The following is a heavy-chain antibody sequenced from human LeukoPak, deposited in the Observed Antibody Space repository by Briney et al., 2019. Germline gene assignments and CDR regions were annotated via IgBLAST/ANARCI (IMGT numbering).Heavy chain of an antibody. J-gene: IGHJ4*02. CDR1: GRSINLYY. V-gene: IGHV4-59*01. D-gene: IGHD3-10*01. CDR2: IYNSGNT. CDR3: VRDRELND. Sequence: ADTLALTRSVSGRSINLYYWSWMRQPPGKGLEWIGYIYNSGNTNYKPSFKSRVTISEDTPKKQFSLKLSSVAAADTAVYYCVRDRELNDWGQGTLVTVSS.